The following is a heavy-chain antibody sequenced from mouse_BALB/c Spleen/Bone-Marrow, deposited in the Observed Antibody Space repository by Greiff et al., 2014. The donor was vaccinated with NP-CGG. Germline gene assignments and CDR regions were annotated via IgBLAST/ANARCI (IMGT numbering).Heavy chain of an antibody. CDR3: SAYYCVSSQLAY. Sequence: EVQLVESGAELVKPGASVKLSCTASGFNFKDTYMHWVKQRHAQGLEWIGRIDTANGNTKYDQKFQGKATITADTSSKTAYLQLSSPTSEDSAVYYCSAYYCVSSQLAYWGQGTLVTVSA. CDR2: IDTANGNT. J-gene: IGHJ3*01. D-gene: IGHD1-1*01. CDR1: GFNFKDTY. V-gene: IGHV14-3*02.